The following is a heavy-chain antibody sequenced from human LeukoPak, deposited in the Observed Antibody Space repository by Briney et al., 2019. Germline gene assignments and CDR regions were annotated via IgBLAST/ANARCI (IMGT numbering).Heavy chain of an antibody. V-gene: IGHV4-31*03. J-gene: IGHJ4*02. CDR2: IYYSGST. D-gene: IGHD4-17*01. CDR1: GGSISSGGYY. Sequence: SETLSLTCTVSGGSISSGGYYWSWIRQHPGKGLEWIGYIYYSGSTYYNPSLKSRVTISVDTSKNQFSLKLSSVTAADTAVYYRARGIRRQRSKIVNYGDLDYWGQGTLVTVSS. CDR3: ARGIRRQRSKIVNYGDLDY.